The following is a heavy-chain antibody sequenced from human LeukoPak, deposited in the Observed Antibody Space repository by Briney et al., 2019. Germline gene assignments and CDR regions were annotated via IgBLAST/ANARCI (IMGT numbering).Heavy chain of an antibody. Sequence: SETLSLTCTVSGGSISSYYWSWIRQPAGKGLEWIGRIYTSGSTNYNPPLKSRVTMSVDTSKNQFSLKLSSVTAADTAVYYCARVGYDDYGDYRPGDYWGQGTLVTVSS. V-gene: IGHV4-4*07. CDR2: IYTSGST. D-gene: IGHD4-17*01. CDR3: ARVGYDDYGDYRPGDY. J-gene: IGHJ4*02. CDR1: GGSISSYY.